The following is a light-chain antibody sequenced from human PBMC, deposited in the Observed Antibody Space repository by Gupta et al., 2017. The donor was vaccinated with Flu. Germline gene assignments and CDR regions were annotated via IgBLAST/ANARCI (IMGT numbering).Light chain of an antibody. J-gene: IGKJ2*01. CDR2: GAS. CDR1: QSVSSK. CDR3: QQYNNWPYT. Sequence: TLSVSPGERATLSCRASQSVSSKLAWYQQKPGQAPRLLIYGASTRATGIPARFSGSGSGTEFTLTISSLQSEDFAVYYCQQYNNWPYTFG. V-gene: IGKV3D-15*01.